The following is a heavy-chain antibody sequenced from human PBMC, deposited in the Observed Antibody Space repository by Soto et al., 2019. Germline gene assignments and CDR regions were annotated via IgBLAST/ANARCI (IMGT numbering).Heavy chain of an antibody. D-gene: IGHD3-22*01. Sequence: GGSLRLSCAASGFTFSSYGMHWVRQAPGKGLEWVAVISYDGSNKYYADSVKGRFTISRDNSKNTLYLQMNSLRAEDTAVYYCAKGRSPYYYDSSGYSDFDYWGQGTLVTVSS. J-gene: IGHJ4*02. CDR1: GFTFSSYG. V-gene: IGHV3-30*18. CDR2: ISYDGSNK. CDR3: AKGRSPYYYDSSGYSDFDY.